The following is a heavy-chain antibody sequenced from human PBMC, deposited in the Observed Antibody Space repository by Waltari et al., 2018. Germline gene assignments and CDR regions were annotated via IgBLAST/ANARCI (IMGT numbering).Heavy chain of an antibody. Sequence: EVQLLESGGGLVQPGGSLRLSCAASGFTFSSYAMSWVRQAPGKGLEWVSVIYSGGSTYYADSVKGRFTISRDNSKNTLYLQMNSLRAEDTAVYYCAKGGIAVAGYFFDYWGQGTLVTVSS. J-gene: IGHJ4*02. V-gene: IGHV3-23*03. CDR1: GFTFSSYA. CDR2: IYSGGST. CDR3: AKGGIAVAGYFFDY. D-gene: IGHD6-19*01.